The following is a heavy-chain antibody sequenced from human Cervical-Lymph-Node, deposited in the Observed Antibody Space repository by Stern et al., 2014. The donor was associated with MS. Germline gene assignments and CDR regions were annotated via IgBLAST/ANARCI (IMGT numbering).Heavy chain of an antibody. Sequence: VQLVQSGPGLVKPSETLSLTCTVSGGSISSLYWSWIRQSPGKGLEWIGYIHYSGSTNYNPSLMRRITMSTDTPKNQFSLKPRSVTAADTAVYYCARTNWDSSGNYFDYWGQGIRVTVSS. D-gene: IGHD3-22*01. CDR3: ARTNWDSSGNYFDY. CDR2: IHYSGST. V-gene: IGHV4-59*11. J-gene: IGHJ4*02. CDR1: GGSISSLY.